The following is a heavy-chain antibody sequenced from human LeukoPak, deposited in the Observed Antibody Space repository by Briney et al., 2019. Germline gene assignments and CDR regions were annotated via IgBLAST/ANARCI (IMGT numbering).Heavy chain of an antibody. CDR3: AQTGRGGSGSYFVDY. Sequence: SETLSLTCTVSGGSISSSSYYWGWIRQPPGKGLEWIRSIYYSGSTYYNPSLRSRVTISVDTSKNQFSLKLSSVTAADTAVYYCAQTGRGGSGSYFVDYWGQGTLVTVSS. CDR1: GGSISSSSYY. V-gene: IGHV4-39*01. D-gene: IGHD3-10*01. CDR2: IYYSGST. J-gene: IGHJ4*02.